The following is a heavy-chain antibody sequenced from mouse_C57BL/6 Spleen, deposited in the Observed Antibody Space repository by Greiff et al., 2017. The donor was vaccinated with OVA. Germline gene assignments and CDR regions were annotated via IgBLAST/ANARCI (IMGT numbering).Heavy chain of an antibody. CDR2: INYDGSST. D-gene: IGHD1-1*01. V-gene: IGHV5-16*01. J-gene: IGHJ1*03. CDR3: ARDPPITTVVAHWYFDV. Sequence: EVKVVESEGGLVQPGSSMKLSCTASGFTFSDYYMAWVRQVPEKGLEWVANINYDGSSTYYLDSLKSRFIISRDNSKNILYLQMSSLKYEDTATYYCARDPPITTVVAHWYFDVWGTGTTVTVSS. CDR1: GFTFSDYY.